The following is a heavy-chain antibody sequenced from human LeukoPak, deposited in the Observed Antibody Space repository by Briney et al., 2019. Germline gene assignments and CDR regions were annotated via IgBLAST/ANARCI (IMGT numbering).Heavy chain of an antibody. CDR1: GFTFSSYW. CDR3: ARDSDYDFWSGYCFDY. V-gene: IGHV3-7*01. J-gene: IGHJ4*02. D-gene: IGHD3-3*01. CDR2: IKQDGSEK. Sequence: PGGSLRLSCAASGFTFSSYWMSWVRQAPGKGLEWVANIKQDGSEKYYVDSVKGRFTISRDNAKNSLYLQMNSLRAEDTAVYYCARDSDYDFWSGYCFDYWGQGTLVTVSS.